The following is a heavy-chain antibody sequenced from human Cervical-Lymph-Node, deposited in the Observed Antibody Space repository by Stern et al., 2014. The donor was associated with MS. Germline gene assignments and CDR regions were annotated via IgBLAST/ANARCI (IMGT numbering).Heavy chain of an antibody. CDR3: ATGGLHLVDY. CDR1: GYTFTSYY. Sequence: QDQLVQSGAEVKKPGASVKVSCKASGYTFTSYYMHWVRQAPGQGLEWMGIINPSGGSTSYAQNFKGRVTMTRDTSTSTVYMELSSLRSEDTAVYYCATGGLHLVDYWGQGTLVTVSS. CDR2: INPSGGST. J-gene: IGHJ4*02. V-gene: IGHV1-46*03.